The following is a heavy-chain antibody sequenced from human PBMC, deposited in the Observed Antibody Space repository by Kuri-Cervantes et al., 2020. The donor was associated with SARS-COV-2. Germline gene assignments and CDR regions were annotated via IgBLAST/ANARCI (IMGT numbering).Heavy chain of an antibody. J-gene: IGHJ4*02. Sequence: SVQVSCKASGGTFSSYAISWVRQAPGQGLEWMGGIIPIFGTANYAQKFQGRVTITADESTSTAYMELSSLRSEDTAVYYCARDEPLGGYCSSISCYTVDYWGQGTLVTVSS. D-gene: IGHD2-2*02. CDR3: ARDEPLGGYCSSISCYTVDY. CDR1: GGTFSSYA. CDR2: IIPIFGTA. V-gene: IGHV1-69*13.